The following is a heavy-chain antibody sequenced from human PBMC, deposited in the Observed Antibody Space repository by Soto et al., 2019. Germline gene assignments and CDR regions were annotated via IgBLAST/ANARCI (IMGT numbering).Heavy chain of an antibody. D-gene: IGHD1-26*01. Sequence: SETLSLTCTVSGGSISSYYWSWIRQPAGKGLEWIGRIYTSGSTNYNPSLKSRVTMSVDTSKNQFSLKLSSVTAADTAVYYCARGEPEPYYYYYGMAVWGQGTTVTVSS. CDR2: IYTSGST. V-gene: IGHV4-4*07. CDR3: ARGEPEPYYYYYGMAV. J-gene: IGHJ6*02. CDR1: GGSISSYY.